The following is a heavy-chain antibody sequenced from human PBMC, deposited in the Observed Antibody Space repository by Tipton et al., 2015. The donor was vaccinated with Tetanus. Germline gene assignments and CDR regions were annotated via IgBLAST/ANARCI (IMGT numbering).Heavy chain of an antibody. CDR1: GASISPYY. CDR3: ARVQLSSSFLKYNWLDP. CDR2: IHDSGTT. J-gene: IGHJ5*02. Sequence: TLSLTCAVSGASISPYYWSWIRQPPGKGLEWIGSIHDSGTTNYNPSLKSRLTMSVDTSNNPFSLKLTSVTAADTAVYYCARVQLSSSFLKYNWLDPWGQGTLVTVAS. D-gene: IGHD3-3*02. V-gene: IGHV4-59*01.